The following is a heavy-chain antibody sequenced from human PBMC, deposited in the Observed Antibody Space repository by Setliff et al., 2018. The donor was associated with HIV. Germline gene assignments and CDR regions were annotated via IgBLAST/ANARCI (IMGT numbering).Heavy chain of an antibody. J-gene: IGHJ4*02. Sequence: GGSLRLSCAGSGFTFSSYWMSWVRQAPGKGLEWVDNIKQDGSEKYYVESVKGRFTISRDNANNSLYLQMNSLRAEDTAVYYCARGARGYSYGWGQGTLVTVSS. CDR2: IKQDGSEK. V-gene: IGHV3-7*01. CDR3: ARGARGYSYG. D-gene: IGHD5-18*01. CDR1: GFTFSSYW.